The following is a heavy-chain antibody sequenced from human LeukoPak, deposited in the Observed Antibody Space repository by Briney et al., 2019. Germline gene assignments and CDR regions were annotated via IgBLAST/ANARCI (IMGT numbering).Heavy chain of an antibody. Sequence: RASETLSLTCTVSGDSMSSYYWSWIRQPPGKGLEWLGYIYYTGRTNYNPSLKSRVSISVDTSMNQFSLKLSSVTAADTAVYHCARGGPNSSGFAGDGFDVWGQGTMVTVSS. CDR2: IYYTGRT. D-gene: IGHD3-22*01. CDR3: ARGGPNSSGFAGDGFDV. CDR1: GDSMSSYY. J-gene: IGHJ3*01. V-gene: IGHV4-59*01.